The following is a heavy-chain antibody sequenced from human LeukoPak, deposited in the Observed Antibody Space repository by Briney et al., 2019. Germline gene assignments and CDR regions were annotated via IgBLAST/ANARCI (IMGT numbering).Heavy chain of an antibody. CDR3: ARESGVFGTPFDY. V-gene: IGHV1-18*04. CDR2: ISAYNGNT. J-gene: IGHJ4*02. Sequence: GASVKVSCKASGYTFTGYYMHWVRQAPGQGLEWMGWISAYNGNTNYAQKLQGRVTMTTDTSTSTAYMELRSLRSDDTAVYYCARESGVFGTPFDYWGQGTLVTVSS. D-gene: IGHD3-16*01. CDR1: GYTFTGYY.